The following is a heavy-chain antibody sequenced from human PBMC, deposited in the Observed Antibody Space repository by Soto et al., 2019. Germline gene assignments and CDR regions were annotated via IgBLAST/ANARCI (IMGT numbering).Heavy chain of an antibody. CDR2: ISGSSSDT. V-gene: IGHV3-11*05. CDR3: ATGPRRLSD. J-gene: IGHJ4*02. CDR1: GFTFSDYY. D-gene: IGHD3-3*01. Sequence: QVQLVESGGGLVKPGGSLRPSCAASGFTFSDYYMSWIRQAPGKGLESLSYISGSSSDTNYADSVRGRFTISRDNAKNSLYLQMNSLRAEDTAMYYCATGPRRLSDWGQGTLVIVSS.